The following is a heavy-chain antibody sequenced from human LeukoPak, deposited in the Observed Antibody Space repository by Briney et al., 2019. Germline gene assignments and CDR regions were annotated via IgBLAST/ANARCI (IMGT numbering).Heavy chain of an antibody. Sequence: SETLSLTCAVYGGSFSGYYWSWIRQPPGKGLEWIGEINHSGSTNYNPSLKSRVTISVDTSKNQFSLKLRSVTAAGTAVYYCARERGVDDYYYMDVWGKGTTVTISS. V-gene: IGHV4-34*01. CDR1: GGSFSGYY. J-gene: IGHJ6*03. D-gene: IGHD3-10*01. CDR2: INHSGST. CDR3: ARERGVDDYYYMDV.